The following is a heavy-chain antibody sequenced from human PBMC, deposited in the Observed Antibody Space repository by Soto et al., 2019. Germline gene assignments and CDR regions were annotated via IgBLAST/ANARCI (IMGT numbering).Heavy chain of an antibody. Sequence: QVKLVESRGGVVQPGRSLRLSCAASGFTFSSYGMHWVRQAPGKGLEWVAVISYDGSNKYYADSVKGRFTISRDNSKNTLSLQMNSLRAEDTPVYYCAKDRGWLAERYYYGMDVWGQGTTVTVSS. J-gene: IGHJ6*02. V-gene: IGHV3-30*18. CDR1: GFTFSSYG. CDR3: AKDRGWLAERYYYGMDV. CDR2: ISYDGSNK. D-gene: IGHD6-19*01.